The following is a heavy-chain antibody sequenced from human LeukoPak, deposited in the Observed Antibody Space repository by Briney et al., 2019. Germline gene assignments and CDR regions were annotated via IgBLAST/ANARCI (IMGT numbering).Heavy chain of an antibody. D-gene: IGHD1-26*01. Sequence: GGSLRLSCAASGFTVSSNYMSWVRQAPGKGLEWVSVIYSGGSTYYADSVKGRFTISRDNSKNTLYLQMNSLRAEDTAVYYCAKVGEWELRLGAFDYRGQGTLVTVSS. J-gene: IGHJ4*02. V-gene: IGHV3-53*01. CDR1: GFTVSSNY. CDR3: AKVGEWELRLGAFDY. CDR2: IYSGGST.